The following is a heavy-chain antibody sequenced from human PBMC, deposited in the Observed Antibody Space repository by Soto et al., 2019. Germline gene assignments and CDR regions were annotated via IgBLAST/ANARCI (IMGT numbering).Heavy chain of an antibody. J-gene: IGHJ4*02. CDR3: ARRGLLNTVTTY. CDR2: IKQDGGEK. Sequence: GSLRLSCAASGFAFSSYWMSWVRQVPGKGLERVANIKQDGGEKYYVDSVKGGFTISRDNAKNSVNLQMNSLRVEDTAVYYCARRGLLNTVTTYWGQGSLVTVCS. D-gene: IGHD4-17*01. CDR1: GFAFSSYW. V-gene: IGHV3-7*01.